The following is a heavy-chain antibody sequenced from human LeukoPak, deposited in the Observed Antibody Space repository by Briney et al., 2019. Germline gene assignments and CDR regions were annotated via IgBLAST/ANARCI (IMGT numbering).Heavy chain of an antibody. V-gene: IGHV1-18*01. Sequence: GASVKLSCKASGYTFTSYGISWVRQAPEQGLEWMGWISAYNGNTDYAQKLPGRVTMTTDTSTTTTYMDLRSLRSAAQARAYCATPIRWTVFINWGQGTLVTVSS. CDR3: ATPIRWTVFIN. J-gene: IGHJ4*02. CDR2: ISAYNGNT. CDR1: GYTFTSYG. D-gene: IGHD1-1*01.